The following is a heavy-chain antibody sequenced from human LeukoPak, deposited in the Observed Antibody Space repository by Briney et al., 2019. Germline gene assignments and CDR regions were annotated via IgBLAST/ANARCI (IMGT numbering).Heavy chain of an antibody. D-gene: IGHD1-20*01. CDR2: IIPIFGIA. CDR1: GGTFSSYA. V-gene: IGHV1-69*04. CDR3: ARARITGGHFDY. J-gene: IGHJ4*02. Sequence: SVTVSCKASGGTFSSYAISWVRQAPGQGLEWMGRIIPIFGIANYAQKFQGRVTITADKSTSTAYMELSSLRSEDTAVYYCARARITGGHFDYWGQGTLVTVSS.